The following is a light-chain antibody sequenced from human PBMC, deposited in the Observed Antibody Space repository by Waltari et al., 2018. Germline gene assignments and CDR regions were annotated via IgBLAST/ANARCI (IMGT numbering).Light chain of an antibody. J-gene: IGKJ4*01. V-gene: IGKV3-11*01. CDR2: DTS. CDR1: QSVSSY. CDR3: QQRSIWPPAFT. Sequence: EIVLTQSPATLSLSPGERATLSCRASQSVSSYLAWYQQKPGQAPRLLIYDTSNGATGIPARFSGSGSGTDFTLTISSLEPEDFAVYYCQQRSIWPPAFTFGGGTKVEI.